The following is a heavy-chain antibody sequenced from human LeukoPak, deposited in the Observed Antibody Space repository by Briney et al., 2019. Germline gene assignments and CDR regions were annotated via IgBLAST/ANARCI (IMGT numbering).Heavy chain of an antibody. CDR3: ASRIAAAGMDDAFDI. CDR1: GGSISSGDYY. V-gene: IGHV4-30-4*01. J-gene: IGHJ3*02. Sequence: PSETLSLTCTVSGGSISSGDYYWSWIRQPPGKGLEWIGYIYYSGSTYYNPSLKSRVTISVDTSKNQFSLKLSSVTAADTAVYYCASRIAAAGMDDAFDIWGQGTMVTVSS. CDR2: IYYSGST. D-gene: IGHD6-13*01.